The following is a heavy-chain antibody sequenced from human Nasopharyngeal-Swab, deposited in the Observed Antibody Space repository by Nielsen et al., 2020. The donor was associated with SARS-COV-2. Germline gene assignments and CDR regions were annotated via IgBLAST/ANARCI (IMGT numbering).Heavy chain of an antibody. V-gene: IGHV1-69*13. Sequence: PVKVSCKASGGTFSSYAISWVRQAPGQWLEWMGGIIPIFGTANYAQKFQGRVTITADESTSTAYMELSSLRSEDTAVYYCARLTGIAAAGRERYYYYYMDVWGKGTTVTVSS. CDR2: IIPIFGTA. J-gene: IGHJ6*03. D-gene: IGHD6-13*01. CDR1: GGTFSSYA. CDR3: ARLTGIAAAGRERYYYYYMDV.